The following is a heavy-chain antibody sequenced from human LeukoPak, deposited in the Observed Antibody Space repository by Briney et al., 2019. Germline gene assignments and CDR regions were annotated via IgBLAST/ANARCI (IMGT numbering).Heavy chain of an antibody. CDR3: ARTAKDYYDSSGHFDY. CDR1: GGSISSYY. V-gene: IGHV4-59*01. D-gene: IGHD3-22*01. Sequence: SETLSLTCTVSGGSISSYYWSWIRQPPGKGLEWIGYIYYSGSTNYNPSLKSRVTISVDTSKNQFPLKLSSVTAADTAVYYCARTAKDYYDSSGHFDYWGQGTLVTVSS. CDR2: IYYSGST. J-gene: IGHJ4*02.